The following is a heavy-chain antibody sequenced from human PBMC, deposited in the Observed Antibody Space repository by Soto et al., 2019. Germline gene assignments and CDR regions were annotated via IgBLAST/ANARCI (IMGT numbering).Heavy chain of an antibody. CDR1: GGSVSSGSYY. V-gene: IGHV4-61*01. CDR3: ARGPHADYADY. J-gene: IGHJ4*02. Sequence: QVRLQESGPGLVKPSETLSLTCSVSGGSVSSGSYYWTWIRQPPGKRLDWIGNIYHSGSTNYNPSLQSRVNISIDTSKNQFSLKLSSVTAADTAVYYCARGPHADYADYWGQGTLVTVSS. D-gene: IGHD4-17*01. CDR2: IYHSGST.